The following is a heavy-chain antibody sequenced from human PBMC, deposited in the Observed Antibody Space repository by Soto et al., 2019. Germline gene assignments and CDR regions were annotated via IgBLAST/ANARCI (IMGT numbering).Heavy chain of an antibody. V-gene: IGHV3-30*18. Sequence: QVQLVESGGGVVQPGRSLRLSCAASGFTFSSYGMHWVRQAPGKGLEWVAVISYDGSNKYYADSEKGRFTISGDNSKNSLYLQMNSLREEDTSVYYCAKDRRGYYWGQGTLFTVSS. CDR2: ISYDGSNK. J-gene: IGHJ4*02. CDR3: AKDRRGYY. CDR1: GFTFSSYG.